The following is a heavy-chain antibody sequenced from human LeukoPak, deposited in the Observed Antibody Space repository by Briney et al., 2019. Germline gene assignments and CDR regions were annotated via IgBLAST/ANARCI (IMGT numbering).Heavy chain of an antibody. CDR3: AKVSPIYYYYMDV. Sequence: GGSLRLSCAASGFTFSTYGMHWVRQAPGKGLEWVAVISYDGTNKYYADSVKGRFTISRDNSKNTLYLQMNSLRAEDTAVYYCAKVSPIYYYYMDVWGKGTTVTVSS. D-gene: IGHD3-3*02. CDR2: ISYDGTNK. V-gene: IGHV3-30*18. CDR1: GFTFSTYG. J-gene: IGHJ6*03.